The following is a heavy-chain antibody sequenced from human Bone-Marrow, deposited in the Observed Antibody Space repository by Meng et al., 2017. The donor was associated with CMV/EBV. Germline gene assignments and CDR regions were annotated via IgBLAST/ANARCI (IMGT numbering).Heavy chain of an antibody. D-gene: IGHD2-2*02. CDR2: ISHSGNS. CDR1: AYSISSAYF. J-gene: IGHJ6*02. CDR3: ARGLCSSTSCYIFGSRGMDV. Sequence: SETLSLTCTVSAYSISSAYFWGWIRQPPGQGLEWIGSISHSGNSYYNPSLRSRVTISVDTSKNQFSLKLSSVTAADTAVYYCARGLCSSTSCYIFGSRGMDVCGQGTTVTVSS. V-gene: IGHV4-38-2*02.